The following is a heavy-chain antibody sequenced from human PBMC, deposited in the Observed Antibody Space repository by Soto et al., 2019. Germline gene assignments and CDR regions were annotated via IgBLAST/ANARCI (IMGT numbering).Heavy chain of an antibody. V-gene: IGHV3-9*01. Sequence: GGSLRLSCAASGFTFDDYAMHWVRQAPGKGLEWVSGISWNSGSIGYADSVKGRFTISRDNAKNSLYLQMNSLRAEDTALYYCAKDIQQDSSSAKYYYYGMDVWGQGTTVTVSS. CDR1: GFTFDDYA. D-gene: IGHD6-6*01. J-gene: IGHJ6*02. CDR2: ISWNSGSI. CDR3: AKDIQQDSSSAKYYYYGMDV.